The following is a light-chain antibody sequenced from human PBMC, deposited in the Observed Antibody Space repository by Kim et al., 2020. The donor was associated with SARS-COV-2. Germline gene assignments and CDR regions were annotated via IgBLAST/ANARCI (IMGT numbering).Light chain of an antibody. CDR1: SLRSYY. CDR2: GKN. CDR3: NSRDSSGNQVV. V-gene: IGLV3-19*01. J-gene: IGLJ2*01. Sequence: SSELTQDPAVSVALGQTVRITCQGDSLRSYYAIWYQQKPGQAPVLVIYGKNNRPSGIPDRFSGSSSGNTASLTITVAQAEDEADYYCNSRDSSGNQVVFG.